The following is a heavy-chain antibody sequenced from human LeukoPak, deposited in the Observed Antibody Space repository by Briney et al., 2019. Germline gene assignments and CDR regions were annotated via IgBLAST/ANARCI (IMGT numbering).Heavy chain of an antibody. D-gene: IGHD3-22*01. V-gene: IGHV3-21*01. Sequence: GGSLRLSCAASGFTFSRYSMNWVRQAPGKGLEWVSSISGSSSYKYYADSVKGRFTTSRDNAKNSLYLQRNSLRAEDAAVYYCARDFYDTSGYYYDYWGQGTLVTVSS. CDR3: ARDFYDTSGYYYDY. CDR1: GFTFSRYS. CDR2: ISGSSSYK. J-gene: IGHJ4*02.